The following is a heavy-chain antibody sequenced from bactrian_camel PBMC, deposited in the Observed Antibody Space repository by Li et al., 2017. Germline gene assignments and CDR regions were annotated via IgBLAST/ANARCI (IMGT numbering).Heavy chain of an antibody. CDR1: GNSVSRNN. J-gene: IGHJ4*01. CDR3: AGDFYETCTGAWPYTGYFV. V-gene: IGHV3S53*01. D-gene: IGHD5*01. CDR2: IESDGST. Sequence: HVQLVESGGGSVQAGGSLALSCKASGNSVSRNNCMGWLRQAPGKEREWVANIESDGSTSYADSVKGRFFISQDKNTVYLQMNNLKPEDTATYYCAGDFYETCTGAWPYTGYFVWGQGTQVTVS.